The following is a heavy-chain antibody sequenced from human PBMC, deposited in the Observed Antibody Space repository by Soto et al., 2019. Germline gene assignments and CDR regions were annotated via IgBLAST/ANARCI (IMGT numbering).Heavy chain of an antibody. V-gene: IGHV1-2*02. D-gene: IGHD1-26*01. CDR3: ERIKWGLNYYNGMDF. Sequence: QVPLVQSGAEVKKSGASVKVSCKPSGYSFSDYFIQWVRQAPGQGLEWVAWINPKTAATNYATKLQGRGPLTWDTYSTTAYLELTRLRPDDTAVYYCERIKWGLNYYNGMDFWGQGTTVIVSS. CDR1: GYSFSDYF. CDR2: INPKTAAT. J-gene: IGHJ6*02.